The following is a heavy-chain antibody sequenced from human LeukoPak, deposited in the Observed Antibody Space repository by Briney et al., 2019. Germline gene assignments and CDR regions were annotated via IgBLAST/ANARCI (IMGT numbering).Heavy chain of an antibody. J-gene: IGHJ3*02. D-gene: IGHD6-19*01. CDR2: INPNSGGT. Sequence: ASVKVSCKASGGTFSSYAISWVRQAPGQGLEWMGWINPNSGGTNYAQKFQGWVTMTRDTSISTAYMELSRLRSDDTAVYYCARDGGAVAGSDAFDIWGQGTMVTVSS. CDR1: GGTFSSYA. V-gene: IGHV1-2*04. CDR3: ARDGGAVAGSDAFDI.